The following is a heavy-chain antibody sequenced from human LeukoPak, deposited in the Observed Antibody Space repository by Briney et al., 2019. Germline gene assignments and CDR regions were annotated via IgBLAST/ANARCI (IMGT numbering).Heavy chain of an antibody. J-gene: IGHJ5*02. Sequence: SETLSLTCTVSGGSISSYYWSWIRQPPGKGLEWIGYIYYSGSTNYNPSLRSRVTISVDTSKNQFSLKLSSVAAADTAVYYCARLTSEDYDFWSGYYRAWFDPWGQGTLVTVSS. CDR1: GGSISSYY. V-gene: IGHV4-59*01. CDR2: IYYSGST. D-gene: IGHD3-3*01. CDR3: ARLTSEDYDFWSGYYRAWFDP.